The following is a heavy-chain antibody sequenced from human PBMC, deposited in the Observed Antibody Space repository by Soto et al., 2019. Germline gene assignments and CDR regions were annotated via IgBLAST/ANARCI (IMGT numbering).Heavy chain of an antibody. CDR1: GFTFTSSA. J-gene: IGHJ5*02. V-gene: IGHV1-58*02. CDR2: IVVGSGNT. CDR3: AAGPGELGILAASS. Sequence: ASVKVSCKASGFTFTSSAMQWVRQARGQRLEWIGWIVVGSGNTNYAQKFQERVTITRDMSTSTAYMELSSLRSEDTAVYYCAAGPGELGILAASSWGQGTLVTVSS. D-gene: IGHD7-27*01.